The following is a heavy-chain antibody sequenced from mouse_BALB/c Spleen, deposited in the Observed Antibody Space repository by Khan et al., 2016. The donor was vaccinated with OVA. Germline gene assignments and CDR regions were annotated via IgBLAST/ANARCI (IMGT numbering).Heavy chain of an antibody. J-gene: IGHJ3*01. Sequence: QVRLQQSGAELMKPGASVKISCKATGYTFSSYWIEWVKQRPGHGLEWIGEILPGSGRNNYNEKFKGKATFTADTSSNTAYMQLSSLTSADSAVYYCARGNYYGSSSWFGYWGQGTLVTVSA. V-gene: IGHV1-9*01. D-gene: IGHD1-1*01. CDR1: GYTFSSYW. CDR2: ILPGSGRN. CDR3: ARGNYYGSSSWFGY.